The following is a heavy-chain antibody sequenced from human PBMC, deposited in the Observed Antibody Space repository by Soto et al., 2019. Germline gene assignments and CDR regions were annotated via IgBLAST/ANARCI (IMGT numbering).Heavy chain of an antibody. V-gene: IGHV3-23*01. CDR3: AIRTYSTGWYYLDL. J-gene: IGHJ4*02. CDR1: GFTFSSYG. D-gene: IGHD6-25*01. CDR2: ISGGGPPT. Sequence: GGSLRLSCTGSGFTFSSYGMSWVRQAPGKGLEWVSGISGGGPPTYYAESVRGRFTISRDNSKNTLYLQMNSLRAEYTVVYYCAIRTYSTGWYYLDLWGRGTLVTVSS.